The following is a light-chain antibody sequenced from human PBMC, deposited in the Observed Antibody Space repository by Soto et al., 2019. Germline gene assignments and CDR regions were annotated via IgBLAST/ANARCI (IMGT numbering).Light chain of an antibody. CDR3: QQYGSSPLT. V-gene: IGKV3-20*01. Sequence: EIVLTQSPGTLSLSPGERATLSCRASQSVSSSYLAWYQQKPGQAPRLLIYGASSRATGIPDRFSGSGSGPDFTLTISRLEPEDFAVYYCQQYGSSPLTFGGETKVEIK. J-gene: IGKJ4*01. CDR2: GAS. CDR1: QSVSSSY.